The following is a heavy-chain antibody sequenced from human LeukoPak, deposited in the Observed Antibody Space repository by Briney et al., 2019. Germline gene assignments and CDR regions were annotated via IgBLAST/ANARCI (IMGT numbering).Heavy chain of an antibody. CDR1: GFTFSSYW. J-gene: IGHJ4*02. CDR2: ISYDGSNK. V-gene: IGHV3-30*18. Sequence: PWGSLRLSCAASGFTFSSYWMSWVRQAPGKGLEWVAVISYDGSNKHYADSVKGRFTISRDNSKNTLYLQMNSLRDEDTAVYYCAKTIRPYNWGQDSDFDYWGQGTLVTVSS. CDR3: AKTIRPYNWGQDSDFDY. D-gene: IGHD1-20*01.